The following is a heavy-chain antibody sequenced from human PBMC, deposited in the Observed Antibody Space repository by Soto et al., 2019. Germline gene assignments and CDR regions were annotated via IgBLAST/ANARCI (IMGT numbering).Heavy chain of an antibody. Sequence: PGGSLRLSCAASGFTFSSYAMSWVRQAPGKGLEWVSSITSTGVRAYYADSVKGRFTVSRDNSKNTLYLQMNSLRAEDTAVYYCAKYYMVTRSPFDYWGQGTLVTVSS. CDR3: AKYYMVTRSPFDY. CDR2: ITSTGVRA. V-gene: IGHV3-23*01. J-gene: IGHJ4*02. D-gene: IGHD5-18*01. CDR1: GFTFSSYA.